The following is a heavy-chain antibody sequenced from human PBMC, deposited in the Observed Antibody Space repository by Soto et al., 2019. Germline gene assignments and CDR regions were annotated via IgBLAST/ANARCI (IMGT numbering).Heavy chain of an antibody. CDR2: ISGSGGST. D-gene: IGHD1-26*01. CDR1: GFTFSSYA. Sequence: PGGSLRLSCAASGFTFSSYAMSWVRQAPGKGLEWVSAISGSGGSTYYADSVKGRFTISRDNSKNTLYLQMNSLRAEDTAVYYYARGVGASRSYYYYYGMDVWGQGTTVTVSS. CDR3: ARGVGASRSYYYYYGMDV. V-gene: IGHV3-23*01. J-gene: IGHJ6*02.